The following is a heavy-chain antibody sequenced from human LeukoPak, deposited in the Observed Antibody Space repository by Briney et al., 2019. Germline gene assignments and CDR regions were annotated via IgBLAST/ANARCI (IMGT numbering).Heavy chain of an antibody. J-gene: IGHJ3*02. D-gene: IGHD2-21*02. CDR3: ASLVVTDNWAFDI. CDR2: IYPDGTAT. Sequence: GGSLRLSCAASGFAFSKYWMHWIRQAPGKGLLWVSAIYPDGTATRYADSVKGRFTISRDNAKNTVYLQMNSLSVEDTAVYYCASLVVTDNWAFDIWGQGTMVTVSS. CDR1: GFAFSKYW. V-gene: IGHV3-74*01.